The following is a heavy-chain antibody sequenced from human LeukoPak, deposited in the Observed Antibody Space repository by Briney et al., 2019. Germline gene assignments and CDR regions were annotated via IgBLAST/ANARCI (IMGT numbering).Heavy chain of an antibody. V-gene: IGHV1-2*02. CDR1: GYTFTGYY. CDR3: ARVRGEYQLLWGENYFDY. J-gene: IGHJ4*02. D-gene: IGHD2-2*01. Sequence: ASVKVSCKASGYTFTGYYMHWVRQAPGQGLEWMGWTNPNSGGTNYAQKFQGRVTMTRDTSISTAYMELSRLRSDDTAVYYCARVRGEYQLLWGENYFDYWGQGTLVTVSS. CDR2: TNPNSGGT.